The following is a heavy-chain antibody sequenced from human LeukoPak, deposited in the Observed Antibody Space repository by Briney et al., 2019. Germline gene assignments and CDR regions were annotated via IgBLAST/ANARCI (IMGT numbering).Heavy chain of an antibody. D-gene: IGHD4-17*01. CDR1: GFTFSSYA. CDR2: ISYDGSNK. CDR3: ARDDYGDYVPVSTYYYYYGMDV. Sequence: GGSLRLSCAASGFTFSSYAMHWVRQAPGKGLEWVAVISYDGSNKYYADSVKGRFTISRDNSKNTLYLQMNSLRAEDTAVYYCARDDYGDYVPVSTYYYYYGMDVWGQGTTVTVSS. J-gene: IGHJ6*02. V-gene: IGHV3-30-3*01.